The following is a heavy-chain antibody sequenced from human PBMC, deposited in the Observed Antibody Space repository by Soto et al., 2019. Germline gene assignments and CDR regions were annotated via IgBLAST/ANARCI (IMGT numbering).Heavy chain of an antibody. Sequence: QLQLQQSGPGLVRPSETLSLTCTVSGGSISGTTYYWGWFRQPPGKGLEWIGTISHSGSTYSHPSLKSRLTTSVDTSKNQFSLQLSSVTADDTAVYYCASQMTGTMLSVWGQGTTVTVSS. J-gene: IGHJ6*01. D-gene: IGHD1-7*01. CDR1: GGSISGTTYY. CDR3: ASQMTGTMLSV. V-gene: IGHV4-39*01. CDR2: ISHSGST.